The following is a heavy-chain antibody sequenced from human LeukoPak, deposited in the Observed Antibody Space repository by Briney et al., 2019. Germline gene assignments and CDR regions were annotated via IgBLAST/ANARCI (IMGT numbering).Heavy chain of an antibody. V-gene: IGHV4-39*07. CDR3: ARGRSSMVRGYYYYYMDV. D-gene: IGHD3-10*01. J-gene: IGHJ6*03. CDR1: GGSLRSSSYY. Sequence: SETLSLTCSVSGGSLRSSSYYWAWIRQPPGEGLEWIGSIYSSGFTSYKPSLKSRVTISVDTSKNQFSLKLSSVTAADTAVYYCARGRSSMVRGYYYYYMDVWGKGTTVTI. CDR2: IYSSGFT.